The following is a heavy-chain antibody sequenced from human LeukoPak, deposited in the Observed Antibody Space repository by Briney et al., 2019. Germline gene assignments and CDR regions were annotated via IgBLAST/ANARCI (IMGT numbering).Heavy chain of an antibody. CDR1: GFTFSSYS. J-gene: IGHJ1*01. V-gene: IGHV3-23*01. CDR2: ISDSGGST. Sequence: LGGSLRLSCAASGFTFSSYSMNWVRQAPGKGPEWVAAISDSGGSTYYADSVRGRFTISRDNSKSTLYLHMNSLRPEDTALYYCAKGDTPLVPTDFWGQGTLVTVSS. D-gene: IGHD5-18*01. CDR3: AKGDTPLVPTDF.